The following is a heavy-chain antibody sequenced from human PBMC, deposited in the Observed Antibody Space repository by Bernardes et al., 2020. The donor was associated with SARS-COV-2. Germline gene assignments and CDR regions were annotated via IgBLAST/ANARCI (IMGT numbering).Heavy chain of an antibody. CDR3: HTYYDILTGSTGTFDY. CDR1: GGSISSSSYY. Sequence: SEILSLTCTVSGGSISSSSYYWGWIRQPPGKGLAWIGSIYYSGITYYTPSLKSRVTISVDTSKNQFSLKLSSMTAADTAVYYCHTYYDILTGSTGTFDYLCQGTLVTV. J-gene: IGHJ4*02. D-gene: IGHD3-9*01. V-gene: IGHV4-39*01. CDR2: IYYSGIT.